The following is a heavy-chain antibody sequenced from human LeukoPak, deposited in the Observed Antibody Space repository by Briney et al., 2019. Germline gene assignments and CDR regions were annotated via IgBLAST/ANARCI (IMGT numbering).Heavy chain of an antibody. CDR1: GGSINSYY. V-gene: IGHV4-4*07. CDR2: IYSSGST. J-gene: IGHJ4*02. D-gene: IGHD4-23*01. Sequence: SETLSLTCTLSGGSINSYYWSWIRQPAGKGLEWIGRIYSSGSTNYNPSLKSRVSMSVDTSKNQFSLKLTSVTAADTAVYYCARGGKATVVTMWGQGILVTVSS. CDR3: ARGGKATVVTM.